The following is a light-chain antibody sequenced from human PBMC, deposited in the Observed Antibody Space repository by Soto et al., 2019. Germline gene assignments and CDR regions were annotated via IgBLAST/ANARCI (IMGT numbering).Light chain of an antibody. V-gene: IGKV1-27*01. Sequence: DIQMTQSPSALSASVGDTVTITCRASQDIGTYLAWYQQKPGKAPRLLIYVASTLQSGVPSRFSGSGSGTDFTLTIISLQPEDIATYYCQKYNGGPYTFGQGTKLEIK. CDR2: VAS. CDR1: QDIGTY. CDR3: QKYNGGPYT. J-gene: IGKJ2*01.